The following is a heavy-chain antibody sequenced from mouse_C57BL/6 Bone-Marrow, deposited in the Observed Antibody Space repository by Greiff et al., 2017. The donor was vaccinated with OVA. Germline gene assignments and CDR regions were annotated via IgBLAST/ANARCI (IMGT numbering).Heavy chain of an antibody. J-gene: IGHJ1*03. CDR2: ISSGGSYT. CDR3: ARRGSRFDV. V-gene: IGHV5-6*02. CDR1: GFTFSSYG. Sequence: DVQLVESGGDLVKPGGSLKLSCAASGFTFSSYGMSWVRQTPDKRLEWVATISSGGSYTYYPDSVKGRFTISRDNAKNTLYLQMSSLKSEDAAVYYCARRGSRFDVGGTGTTVTVSS. D-gene: IGHD1-1*02.